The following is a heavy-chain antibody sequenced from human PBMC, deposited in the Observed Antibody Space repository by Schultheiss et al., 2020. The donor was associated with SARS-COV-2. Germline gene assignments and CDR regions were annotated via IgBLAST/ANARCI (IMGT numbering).Heavy chain of an antibody. J-gene: IGHJ6*02. CDR1: GDISDIYT. CDR3: AGGHRAGRPRSGPGKFFHYGMDV. Sequence: SVKVSCKASGDISDIYTINWVRQAPGQGLEWMGGTIPMFNTVNYAPKFQGRVTITADESTSTAYMELRSLRSEDTAFYYCAGGHRAGRPRSGPGKFFHYGMDVWGQGTTVTVSS. CDR2: TIPMFNTV. D-gene: IGHD6-6*01. V-gene: IGHV1-69*13.